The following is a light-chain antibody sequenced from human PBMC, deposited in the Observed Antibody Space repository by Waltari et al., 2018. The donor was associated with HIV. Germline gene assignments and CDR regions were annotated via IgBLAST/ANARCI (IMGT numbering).Light chain of an antibody. CDR2: RND. Sequence: QSVVTKPPSASGTPGQNISISCSGDISNLGGNFVYWYQQRPGTAPRLLIYRNDQRPSGVPDRFSGSKSATSASLAISGLRSEDEGDYHCSTWDNSLSHWVFGGGTKVTVL. CDR1: ISNLGGNF. CDR3: STWDNSLSHWV. V-gene: IGLV1-47*01. J-gene: IGLJ3*02.